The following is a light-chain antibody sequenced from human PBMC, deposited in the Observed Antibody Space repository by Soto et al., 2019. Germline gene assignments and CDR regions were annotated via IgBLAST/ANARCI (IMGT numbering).Light chain of an antibody. V-gene: IGKV3-20*01. CDR3: QHYVTSLTT. Sequence: EIVLTQSPGTLSLSPGERATLSCGASQTVTSNYSAWYQQKTGQPPRTLILAASIRVTGIPDRFIGSGSGTDFTLTISRLEPEDFAVYYCQHYVTSLTTFGQWNKVDIK. CDR1: QTVTSNY. J-gene: IGKJ1*01. CDR2: AAS.